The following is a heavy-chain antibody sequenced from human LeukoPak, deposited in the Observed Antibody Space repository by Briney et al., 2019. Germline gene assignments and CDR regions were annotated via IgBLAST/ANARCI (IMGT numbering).Heavy chain of an antibody. CDR2: ISGSGGST. CDR1: GFTFSSYA. Sequence: GGSLRLSCAASGFTFSSYAMSWVRQALGKGLEWVSAISGSGGSTYYADSVKGRFTISRDNSKNTLYLQMNSLRAEDAAVYYCAKGGEGLFDYWGQGTLVTVSS. CDR3: AKGGEGLFDY. V-gene: IGHV3-23*01. D-gene: IGHD3-10*01. J-gene: IGHJ4*02.